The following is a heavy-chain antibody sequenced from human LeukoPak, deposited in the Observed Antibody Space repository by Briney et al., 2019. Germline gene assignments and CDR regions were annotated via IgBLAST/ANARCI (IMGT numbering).Heavy chain of an antibody. CDR1: GGSINNYY. Sequence: SETLSLTCTVSGGSINNYYWNWIRQPPGKGLEWIGYIYYSGSTKYNPALKSRVTISIDSSKNQFSLNLISVTAADTAVYYCARGTVTMDYWGRGTLVTVSS. D-gene: IGHD4-17*01. J-gene: IGHJ4*02. CDR2: IYYSGST. V-gene: IGHV4-59*01. CDR3: ARGTVTMDY.